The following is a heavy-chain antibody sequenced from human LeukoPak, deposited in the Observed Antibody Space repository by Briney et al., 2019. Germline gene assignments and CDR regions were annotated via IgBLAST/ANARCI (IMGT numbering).Heavy chain of an antibody. CDR1: GYTFTGYY. V-gene: IGHV1-2*02. Sequence: ASVKVSCKASGYTFTGYYMHWVRQAPGQGLERMGWINPNSGGTNYAQKFQGRVTMTRDTSISTAYMELSRLRSDDTAVYYCAREWAVTTNYYGMDVWGQGTTVTVSS. D-gene: IGHD4-11*01. CDR2: INPNSGGT. CDR3: AREWAVTTNYYGMDV. J-gene: IGHJ6*02.